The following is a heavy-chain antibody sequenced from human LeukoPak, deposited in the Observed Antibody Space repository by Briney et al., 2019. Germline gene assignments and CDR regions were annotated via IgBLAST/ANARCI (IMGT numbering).Heavy chain of an antibody. CDR3: ARDGLPFDF. D-gene: IGHD5-12*01. CDR2: IKQDGSEK. J-gene: IGHJ4*02. CDR1: GFRFSSYW. V-gene: IGHV3-7*01. Sequence: GGSLRLSCAASGFRFSSYWMSWVRQAPGKGLEWVANIKQDGSEKYYVDSVKGRFTISRDNAKNSLYLRMNSLRAEDTAVYFCARDGLPFDFWGQGTLVTVSS.